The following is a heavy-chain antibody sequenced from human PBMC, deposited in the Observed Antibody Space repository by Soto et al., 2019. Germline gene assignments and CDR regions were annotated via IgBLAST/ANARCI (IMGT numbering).Heavy chain of an antibody. J-gene: IGHJ4*02. CDR1: GGPISSSSYY. V-gene: IGHV4-39*01. D-gene: IGHD1-26*01. CDR3: ARQTYSGSYEYYFDY. CDR2: IYYSGST. Sequence: SETLSLTCTVSGGPISSSSYYWGWIRQSPGKGLEWSGSIYYSGSTYYNPSLKSRVTISVDTSKNQFSLKLSSVTAADTAVYYCARQTYSGSYEYYFDYWGQGTLVTVSS.